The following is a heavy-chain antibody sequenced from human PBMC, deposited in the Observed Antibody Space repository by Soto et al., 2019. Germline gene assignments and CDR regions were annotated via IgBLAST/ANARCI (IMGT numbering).Heavy chain of an antibody. J-gene: IGHJ3*02. CDR3: AKASYVHHDFFDI. D-gene: IGHD1-26*01. CDR1: GFTFSTYA. CDR2: IGGRGDTK. Sequence: PGGALRLSCAASGFTFSTYAMSWVRQAPGRGLEWVSGIGGRGDTKSYADSVKSRFTISRDNSKNTLYLQMNSLRAEDTALYFCAKASYVHHDFFDIWGQGTMVTVSS. V-gene: IGHV3-23*01.